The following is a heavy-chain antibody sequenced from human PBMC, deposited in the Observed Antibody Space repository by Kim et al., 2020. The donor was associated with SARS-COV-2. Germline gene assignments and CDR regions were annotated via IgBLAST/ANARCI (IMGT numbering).Heavy chain of an antibody. Sequence: GGSLRLSCAASGFTFSSYAMHWVRQAPGKGLEWVAVISYDGSNKYYADSVKGRFTISRDNSKNTLDLQMNSLRAEDTAVYYCARDSPYSSSWGGAFDIWGQGPMVTVSS. CDR3: ARDSPYSSSWGGAFDI. D-gene: IGHD6-13*01. V-gene: IGHV3-30-3*01. CDR2: ISYDGSNK. J-gene: IGHJ3*02. CDR1: GFTFSSYA.